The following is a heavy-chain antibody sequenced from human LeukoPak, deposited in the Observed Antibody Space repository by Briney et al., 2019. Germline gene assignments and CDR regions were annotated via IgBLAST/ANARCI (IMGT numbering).Heavy chain of an antibody. CDR3: ARNSGYSSGWSFLPSVREREYFDY. D-gene: IGHD6-19*01. Sequence: GASVKVSCKASGGTFSSYTISWVRQAPGQGLEWMGGIIPIFGTTNYAQKFQGRVTITTDESTSTAYMELSSLRSEDTAVYYCARNSGYSSGWSFLPSVREREYFDYWGQGTLVTVSS. V-gene: IGHV1-69*05. CDR2: IIPIFGTT. J-gene: IGHJ4*02. CDR1: GGTFSSYT.